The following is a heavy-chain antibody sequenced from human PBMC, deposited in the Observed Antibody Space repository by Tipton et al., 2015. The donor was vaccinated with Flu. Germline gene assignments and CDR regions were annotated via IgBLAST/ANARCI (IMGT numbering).Heavy chain of an antibody. CDR3: ARIAGWQWLVRWFDP. D-gene: IGHD6-19*01. V-gene: IGHV4-34*01. CDR2: INHSGST. J-gene: IGHJ5*02. CDR1: GGSFSGYY. Sequence: LRLSCAVYGGSFSGYYWSWIRQSPGKGLEWIGEINHSGSTNYNPSLKSRVTISVDTSKNQFSLKLSSVTAADTAVYYCARIAGWQWLVRWFDPWGQGTLVTVSS.